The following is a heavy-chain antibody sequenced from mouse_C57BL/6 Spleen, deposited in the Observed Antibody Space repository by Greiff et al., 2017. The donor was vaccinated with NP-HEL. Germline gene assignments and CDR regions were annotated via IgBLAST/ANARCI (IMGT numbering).Heavy chain of an antibody. Sequence: EVKLMESGPGLVKPSQSLSLTCTVTGYSITSDYAWNWIRQFPGNQLEWMGYISYSGSTSYNPSLNSRISITRDTSKNQFFLQLNSVTTEDTATYYCARSIMANWGQGTTLTVSS. CDR1: GYSITSDYA. CDR2: ISYSGST. CDR3: ARSIMAN. J-gene: IGHJ2*01. V-gene: IGHV3-2*02.